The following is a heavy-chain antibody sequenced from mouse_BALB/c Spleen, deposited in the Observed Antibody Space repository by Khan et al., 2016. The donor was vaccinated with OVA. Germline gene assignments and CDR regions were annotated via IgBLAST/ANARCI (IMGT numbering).Heavy chain of an antibody. D-gene: IGHD2-10*01. CDR1: GFSLTNYG. V-gene: IGHV2-6-1*01. CDR2: IWSDGST. Sequence: VQLQQSGPGLVAPSQSLSITCTISGFSLTNYGIHWVRQPPGKGLEWLVVIWSDGSTTYNSALKSRLTISKDNSKSQVFLKMNSLQTYDTAMYFCARQPYYHYNSMDYWGQGTSVTVSS. CDR3: ARQPYYHYNSMDY. J-gene: IGHJ4*01.